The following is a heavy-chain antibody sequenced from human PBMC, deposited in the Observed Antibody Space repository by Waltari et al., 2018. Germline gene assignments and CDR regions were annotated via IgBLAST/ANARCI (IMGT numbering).Heavy chain of an antibody. CDR3: ARQEHKPALDLNF. CDR1: GGSISSSTYY. V-gene: IGHV4-39*01. J-gene: IGHJ4*02. CDR2: VYYSGNT. D-gene: IGHD2-21*01. Sequence: QLQLQESGPGLVKSSETLSVTCTVSGGSISSSTYYWGWLRQPPGKGLEWIGNVYYSGNTYYNPSLKSRVTISVDTSKNQFSLKLSSVTAADTAVYYCARQEHKPALDLNFWGQGTLVTVSS.